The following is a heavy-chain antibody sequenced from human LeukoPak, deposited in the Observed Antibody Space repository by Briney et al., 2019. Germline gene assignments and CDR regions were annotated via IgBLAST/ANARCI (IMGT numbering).Heavy chain of an antibody. CDR1: GYTFTSYG. Sequence: ASVKVSCKASGYTFTSYGISWVRQAPGQGLEWMGWISAYNGNTNYAQKLQGRVTMTTDTSTSTAYMELRSPRSDDTAVYYCARPNAGTVAFDIWGQGTMVTVSS. CDR3: ARPNAGTVAFDI. D-gene: IGHD6-13*01. V-gene: IGHV1-18*01. J-gene: IGHJ3*02. CDR2: ISAYNGNT.